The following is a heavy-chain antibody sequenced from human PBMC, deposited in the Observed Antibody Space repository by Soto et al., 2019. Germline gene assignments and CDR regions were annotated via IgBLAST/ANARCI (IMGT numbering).Heavy chain of an antibody. CDR2: ISAYNGNT. CDR1: GYTFTSYG. V-gene: IGHV1-18*04. J-gene: IGHJ4*02. CDR3: ARDEGGYCSSTSCYPFDY. D-gene: IGHD2-2*01. Sequence: SVKVSCKASGYTFTSYGISWVRQAPGQGLEWMGWISAYNGNTNYAQKLQGRVTMTTDTSTSTAYMELRSLRSDDTAVYYCARDEGGYCSSTSCYPFDYWGQGTLVTVSS.